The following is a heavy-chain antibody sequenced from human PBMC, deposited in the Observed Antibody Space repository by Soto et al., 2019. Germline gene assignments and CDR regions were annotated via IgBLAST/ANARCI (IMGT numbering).Heavy chain of an antibody. V-gene: IGHV1-3*05. Sequence: QVKLVQSGAEEKKPGASVKVSCKASGYTFTSYAMHWVRQAPGQRLEWLGWINAGNGDTKYSQKFQGRVTITRDTSASTAYMELSRRRSEDTAVYYCARDPLSGYYDYWGQGTLVTVSS. CDR2: INAGNGDT. D-gene: IGHD3-22*01. J-gene: IGHJ4*02. CDR3: ARDPLSGYYDY. CDR1: GYTFTSYA.